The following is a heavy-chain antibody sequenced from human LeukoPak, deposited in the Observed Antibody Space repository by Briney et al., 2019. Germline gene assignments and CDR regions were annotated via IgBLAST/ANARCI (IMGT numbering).Heavy chain of an antibody. CDR3: AAPYTSSWFDL. CDR1: GFTFTSRSA. CDR2: IVVDSDNT. J-gene: IGHJ5*02. Sequence: AASVKVSCKASGFTFTSRSAVQWVRQARGQLLEWIGWIVVDSDNTNHAENFQERVTITRDMSASTSYMELSSLRSEDTAVYFCAAPYTSSWFDLWGQGTLVTVSS. V-gene: IGHV1-58*01. D-gene: IGHD6-13*01.